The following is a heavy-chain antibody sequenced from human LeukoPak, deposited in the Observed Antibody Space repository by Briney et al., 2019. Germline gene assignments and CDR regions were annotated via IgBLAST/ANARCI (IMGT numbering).Heavy chain of an antibody. D-gene: IGHD3-3*01. J-gene: IGHJ6*02. CDR1: GYTFTGYY. Sequence: VASVTVSCKASGYTFTGYYMHWVRQAPGQGLEWMGWINPNSGGTNYAQKFQGRVTMTRDTSISTAYMELSRLRSDDTAVYYCASPRDFWSGYYPRYYYYGMDVWGQGTTVTVSS. CDR2: INPNSGGT. V-gene: IGHV1-2*02. CDR3: ASPRDFWSGYYPRYYYYGMDV.